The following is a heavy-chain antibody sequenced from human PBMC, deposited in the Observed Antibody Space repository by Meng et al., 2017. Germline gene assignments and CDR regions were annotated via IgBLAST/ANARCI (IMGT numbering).Heavy chain of an antibody. V-gene: IGHV4-31*03. D-gene: IGHD3-16*01. CDR2: IYYSAST. CDR1: GVSISSGGYY. Sequence: VHLQESDPGRAKPSPPLSLTCTVSGVSISSGGYYRSWIRQHPWKGLEWIGYIYYSASTYNNPSLKSRVTISVDTSKNQFSLKLSSVTAADTAVYYCARGGGVDYWGQGTLVTVSS. CDR3: ARGGGVDY. J-gene: IGHJ4*02.